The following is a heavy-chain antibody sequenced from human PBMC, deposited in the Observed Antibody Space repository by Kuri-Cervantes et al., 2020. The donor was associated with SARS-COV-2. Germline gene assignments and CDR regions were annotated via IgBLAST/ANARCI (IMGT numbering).Heavy chain of an antibody. D-gene: IGHD3-22*01. CDR3: ARVVYYYDSSGQTIIRGYFDY. J-gene: IGHJ4*02. V-gene: IGHV1-46*01. CDR2: INPSGGST. CDR1: GYTFTSYY. Sequence: ASVKVSCKASGYTFTSYYMHWVRQAPGQGLEWMGIINPSGGSTSYAQKFQGRVTMTRDTSTSTVYMELSSLRSEDTAVYYCARVVYYYDSSGQTIIRGYFDYWGQGTLVTVSS.